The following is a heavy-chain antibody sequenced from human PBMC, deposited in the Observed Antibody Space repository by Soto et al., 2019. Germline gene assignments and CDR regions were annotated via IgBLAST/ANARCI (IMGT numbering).Heavy chain of an antibody. CDR2: IYYSGST. J-gene: IGHJ4*02. Sequence: PSETLSLTCTVSGGSISSYYWSWIRQPPGKGLEWIGYIYYSGSTNYNPSLKSRVTISVDTSKNQFSLKLSSVTAADTAVYYCARDSGSYRGLDYWGQGTLVTVSS. CDR3: ARDSGSYRGLDY. V-gene: IGHV4-59*01. CDR1: GGSISSYY. D-gene: IGHD1-26*01.